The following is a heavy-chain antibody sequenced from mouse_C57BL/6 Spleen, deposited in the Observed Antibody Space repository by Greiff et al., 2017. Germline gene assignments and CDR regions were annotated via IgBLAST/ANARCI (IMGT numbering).Heavy chain of an antibody. V-gene: IGHV2-5*01. D-gene: IGHD2-1*01. Sequence: QVQLKESGPGLVQPSQSLSITCTVSGFSLTSYGVHWVRQSPGKGLEWLGVIWRGGSTDYNAAFMSRMSITKDNAKSQVFFKMNSLHADDTAIYYCAKNDGNYDAMDYWGQGTSVTVSS. CDR1: GFSLTSYG. CDR2: IWRGGST. CDR3: AKNDGNYDAMDY. J-gene: IGHJ4*01.